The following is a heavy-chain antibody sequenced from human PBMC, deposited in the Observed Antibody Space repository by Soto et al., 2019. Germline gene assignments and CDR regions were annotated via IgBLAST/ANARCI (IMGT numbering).Heavy chain of an antibody. J-gene: IGHJ4*02. D-gene: IGHD4-17*01. V-gene: IGHV3-72*01. CDR3: VRPNYGDPSEFDY. Sequence: PGGSLRLSCAASGFSFSDHYMDWVRQAPGKGLEWVGRIRNKVNSYTTEYAASVKGRFTISRDDSKNSVYLQMNSLKTEDTAVYYCVRPNYGDPSEFDYWGQGTLVTVSS. CDR2: IRNKVNSYTT. CDR1: GFSFSDHY.